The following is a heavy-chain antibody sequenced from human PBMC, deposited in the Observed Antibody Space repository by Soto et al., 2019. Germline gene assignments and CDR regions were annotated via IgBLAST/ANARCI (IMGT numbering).Heavy chain of an antibody. V-gene: IGHV3-23*01. CDR3: SKGWGDY. CDR1: GFTLSNYV. J-gene: IGHJ4*02. Sequence: EVRLLESGGGLVEPGGSLRLSCVASGFTLSNYVTSWVRQAPGKGLEWVSGISAGSGSTHYADSVKGRFTISRDDSKNTLYLQMNILRVEDTALYYCSKGWGDYWGQGTVVTVSS. D-gene: IGHD1-26*01. CDR2: ISAGSGST.